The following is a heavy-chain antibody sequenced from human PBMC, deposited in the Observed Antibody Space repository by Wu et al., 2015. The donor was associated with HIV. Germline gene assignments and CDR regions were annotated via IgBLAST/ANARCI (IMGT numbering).Heavy chain of an antibody. Sequence: QVQLVQSGAEVKKPGASVKVSCKASGYTFTSYGISWVRQAPGQGLEWMGWISAYNGNTNYAQKLQGRVTMTTDTSTSTAYMELRSLRSDDTAVYYCARDDRGYCSGGSCYSGAYWGQGTLVTVSS. CDR1: GYTFTSYG. CDR2: ISAYNGNT. J-gene: IGHJ4*02. V-gene: IGHV1-18*01. D-gene: IGHD2-15*01. CDR3: ARDDRGYCSGGSCYSGAY.